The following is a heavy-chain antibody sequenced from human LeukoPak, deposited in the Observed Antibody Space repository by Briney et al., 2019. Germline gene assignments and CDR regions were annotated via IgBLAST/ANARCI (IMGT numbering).Heavy chain of an antibody. CDR2: ISGSGGST. D-gene: IGHD2-8*01. CDR1: GFTVSSNY. V-gene: IGHV3-23*01. J-gene: IGHJ4*02. Sequence: KTGGSLRLSCAASGFTVSSNYMSWVRQAPGKGLEWVSAISGSGGSTYYADSVKGRFTISRDNSKNTLYLQMNSLRAEDTAVYYCAKVSIMVYRGGESFDYWGQGTLVTVSS. CDR3: AKVSIMVYRGGESFDY.